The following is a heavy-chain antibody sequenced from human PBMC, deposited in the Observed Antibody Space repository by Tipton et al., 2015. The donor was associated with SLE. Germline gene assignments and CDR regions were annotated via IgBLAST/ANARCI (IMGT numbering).Heavy chain of an antibody. CDR1: GGSISSYY. V-gene: IGHV4-59*12. CDR2: VYDSGTT. Sequence: TLSLTCPVSGGSISSYYWSWISQPPGKGLEWIGSVYDSGTTHYNPSLKSRVTMSVDTSKTQFSLKLGSLTAADTAVYYCARVVTVGAAHYYDIDVWGQGTRVTVSS. D-gene: IGHD2-21*02. J-gene: IGHJ6*02. CDR3: ARVVTVGAAHYYDIDV.